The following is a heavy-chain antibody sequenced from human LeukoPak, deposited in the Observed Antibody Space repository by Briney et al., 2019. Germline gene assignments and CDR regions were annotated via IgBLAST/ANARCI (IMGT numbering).Heavy chain of an antibody. CDR1: GYTFTSYG. D-gene: IGHD4-11*01. J-gene: IGHJ4*02. CDR3: ARDRGKGAMTTVESFDY. CDR2: ISAYNGNT. V-gene: IGHV1-18*01. Sequence: GASVKVSCKASGYTFTSYGISWVRQAPGQGLEWMGWISAYNGNTNYAQKLQGRVTMTTDTSTSTAYMELRSLRSDDTAVYYCARDRGKGAMTTVESFDYWGQGTLVTVSS.